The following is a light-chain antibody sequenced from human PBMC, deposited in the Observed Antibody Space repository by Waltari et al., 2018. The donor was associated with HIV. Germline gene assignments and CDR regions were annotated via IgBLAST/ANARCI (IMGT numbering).Light chain of an antibody. J-gene: IGLJ3*02. Sequence: QSVLTQPPSASGAPGQRVIISCSGGDSNVGSHHVYWYQQVPGTAPKLLIYRCSQPPSGVPDRLSGSLSGTAVSLLVSGLRSQDGWVYFCASWDVARTGRWVFGGGTKVT. CDR2: RCS. V-gene: IGLV1-47*01. CDR3: ASWDVARTGRWV. CDR1: DSNVGSHH.